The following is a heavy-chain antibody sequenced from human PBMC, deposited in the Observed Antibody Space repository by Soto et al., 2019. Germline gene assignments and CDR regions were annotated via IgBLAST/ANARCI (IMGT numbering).Heavy chain of an antibody. CDR3: ANLPAFWSGDYPDYYYYCMDV. J-gene: IGHJ6*02. CDR2: ISGSGGST. D-gene: IGHD3-3*01. V-gene: IGHV3-23*01. Sequence: EVQLLESGGGLVQPGGSLRLSCAASGFTFSSYAMSWVRQAPGKGLEWVSAISGSGGSTYYADSVKGRFTISRDNSKNTLYLQMNRLRAEDTAVYYCANLPAFWSGDYPDYYYYCMDVWGHGTTVTVSS. CDR1: GFTFSSYA.